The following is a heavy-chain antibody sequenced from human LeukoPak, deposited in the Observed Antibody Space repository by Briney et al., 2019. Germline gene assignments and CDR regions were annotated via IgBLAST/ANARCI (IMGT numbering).Heavy chain of an antibody. V-gene: IGHV3-23*01. CDR2: ISGSGVST. D-gene: IGHD6-19*01. J-gene: IGHJ4*02. CDR1: GFTFSNYA. Sequence: GGSLRLSCAASGFTFSNYAMSWVRQTPGKGLEWVSTISGSGVSTYYGDSVYADSVKGRFTISRDDSKNTLHLQMNRLRAEDTAIYYCAKDPVVFHGGSGWHYFDYWGQGTLVTVSS. CDR3: AKDPVVFHGGSGWHYFDY.